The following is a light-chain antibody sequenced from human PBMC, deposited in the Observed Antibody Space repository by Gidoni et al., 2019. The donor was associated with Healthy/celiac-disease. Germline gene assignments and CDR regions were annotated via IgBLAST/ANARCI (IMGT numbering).Light chain of an antibody. Sequence: EIVLTQSPGTLSLSPGERATLSCTASQSVRSSYLAWYQQKPGQAPRLLIYGASSRATGIPDRFSGSGSGTYFTLTISRLAPEDFAVYYCQQYGRSPWTFGQGTKVEIK. CDR2: GAS. J-gene: IGKJ1*01. CDR1: QSVRSSY. V-gene: IGKV3-20*01. CDR3: QQYGRSPWT.